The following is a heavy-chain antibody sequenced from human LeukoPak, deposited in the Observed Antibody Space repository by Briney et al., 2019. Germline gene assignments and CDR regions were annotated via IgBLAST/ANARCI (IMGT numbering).Heavy chain of an antibody. CDR3: AKGSPLGGTDY. CDR1: GFTFDSYV. Sequence: GGSLRLSCAASGFTFDSYVMTWVRQAPGKGLEWVSTPSDSGGRTYYADSVKGRFTISRDNSKSTLYLQMSSLRAEDTAVYYCAKGSPLGGTDYWGQGTLVTVSS. V-gene: IGHV3-23*01. CDR2: PSDSGGRT. J-gene: IGHJ4*02. D-gene: IGHD1-26*01.